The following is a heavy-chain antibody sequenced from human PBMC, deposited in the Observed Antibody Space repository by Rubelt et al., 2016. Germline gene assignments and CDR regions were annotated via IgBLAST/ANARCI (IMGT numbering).Heavy chain of an antibody. CDR1: GFTFSNAW. D-gene: IGHD3-22*01. CDR2: IQSKTDGGTT. J-gene: IGHJ5*02. CDR3: TTDRYYYDSSGFPWFDP. V-gene: IGHV3-15*01. Sequence: SLRLSCAASGFTFSNAWMSWVRHAPGKGLEWVGRIQSKTDGGTTDYAAPVKGRFTISRDDSKNTLYLQMNSLKTEDTAVYYCTTDRYYYDSSGFPWFDPWGQGTMVTVSS.